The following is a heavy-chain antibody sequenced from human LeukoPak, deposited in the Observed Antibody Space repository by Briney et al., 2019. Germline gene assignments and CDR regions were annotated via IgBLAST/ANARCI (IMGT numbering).Heavy chain of an antibody. J-gene: IGHJ4*02. CDR2: INPNSGGT. D-gene: IGHD6-19*01. Sequence: ASVKVSCKASGGTFSSYAISWVRQAPGQGLEWMGWINPNSGGTNYAQKFQGRVTMTRDTSISTAYMELSRLRSDDTAVYYCARESEWLVPGGYWGQGTLVTVSS. V-gene: IGHV1-2*02. CDR1: GGTFSSYA. CDR3: ARESEWLVPGGY.